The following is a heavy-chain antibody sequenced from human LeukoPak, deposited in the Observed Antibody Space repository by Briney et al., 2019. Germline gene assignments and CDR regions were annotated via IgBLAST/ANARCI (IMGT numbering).Heavy chain of an antibody. J-gene: IGHJ5*02. CDR2: IYYSGST. V-gene: IGHV4-59*11. CDR1: GGSISSHY. D-gene: IGHD3-10*01. Sequence: SETLPLTCTVSGGSISSHYWSWIRQPPGKGLEWIGYIYYSGSTNYNPSLKSRVTISVDTSKNQFSLKLSSVTAADTAVYYCARGTPYGSGSSNWFDPWGQEPWSPSPQ. CDR3: ARGTPYGSGSSNWFDP.